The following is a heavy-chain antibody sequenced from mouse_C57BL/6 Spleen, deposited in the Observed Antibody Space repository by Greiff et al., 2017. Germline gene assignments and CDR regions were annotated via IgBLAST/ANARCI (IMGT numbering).Heavy chain of an antibody. CDR1: GYTFTSYW. V-gene: IGHV1-69*01. J-gene: IGHJ2*01. CDR3: ARARRGYFDD. Sequence: QVQLLQPGAELVMPGASVKLSCKASGYTFTSYWMHWVKQRPGQGLEWIGEIDPSDSYTNSNPKFKGKYTLTVDKSSSTAYLQLSSLAAEDSAVYYGARARRGYFDDWGKGTTLTVSS. CDR2: IDPSDSYT.